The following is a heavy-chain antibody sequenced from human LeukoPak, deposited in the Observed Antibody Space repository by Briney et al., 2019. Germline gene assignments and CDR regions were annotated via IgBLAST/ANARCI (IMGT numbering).Heavy chain of an antibody. V-gene: IGHV3-23*01. CDR2: ISGSGGST. Sequence: GGSLRLSCAASGFTFSSFAMSWVRQAPGKGLEWVSGISGSGGSTYYADSVKGRLTISRDNSRNALFLQMNSLRAEDTAVYYCAKVTDAAVIGSSFDYWGQGALVTVSP. J-gene: IGHJ4*02. CDR1: GFTFSSFA. CDR3: AKVTDAAVIGSSFDY. D-gene: IGHD2-21*01.